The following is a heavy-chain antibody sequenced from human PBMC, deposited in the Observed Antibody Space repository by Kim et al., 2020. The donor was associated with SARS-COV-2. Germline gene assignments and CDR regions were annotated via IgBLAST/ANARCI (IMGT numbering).Heavy chain of an antibody. CDR3: AREDYINSYYLFDF. J-gene: IGHJ4*02. V-gene: IGHV7-4-1*02. CDR1: GYTFNHFL. Sequence: ASVKVSCKASGYTFNHFLINWVRQAPGQGLEWMGRVNTQTGHPKYAQGFGGRFVFSLDTSVSTAYLHISSLEREDTAVYYCAREDYINSYYLFDFWGQGTLVSVSS. CDR2: VNTQTGHP. D-gene: IGHD3-10*01.